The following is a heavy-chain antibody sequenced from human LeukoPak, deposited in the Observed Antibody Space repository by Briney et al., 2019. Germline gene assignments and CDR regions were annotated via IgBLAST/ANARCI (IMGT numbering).Heavy chain of an antibody. V-gene: IGHV3-21*01. Sequence: GGSLRLSCGVSGFTFSSYSMNWVRQAPGKGLEWVSSISSSSSYIYYADSVKGRFTISRDNAKNSLYLQMNSLRAEDTAVYYCARSGSTYYDYVWGSSTDAFDIWGQGTMVTVSS. J-gene: IGHJ3*02. D-gene: IGHD3-16*01. CDR2: ISSSSSYI. CDR3: ARSGSTYYDYVWGSSTDAFDI. CDR1: GFTFSSYS.